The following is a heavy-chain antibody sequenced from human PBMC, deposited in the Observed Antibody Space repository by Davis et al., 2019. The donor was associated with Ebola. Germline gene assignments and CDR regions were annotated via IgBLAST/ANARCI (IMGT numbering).Heavy chain of an antibody. Sequence: GGSLRLSCAASGFTFSSSATHWGRQAPGKGLEYVAGINDNGRTIHYGESVKGRFTISRDKSKNTLYLQMSSLREEDTALYYCVKDRSGSYAFDIWGQGTGVTVSS. CDR2: INDNGRTI. CDR1: GFTFSSSA. J-gene: IGHJ3*02. CDR3: VKDRSGSYAFDI. D-gene: IGHD3-10*01. V-gene: IGHV3-64D*08.